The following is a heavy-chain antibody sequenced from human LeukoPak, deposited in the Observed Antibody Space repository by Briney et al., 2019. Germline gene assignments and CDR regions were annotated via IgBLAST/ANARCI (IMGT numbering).Heavy chain of an antibody. CDR2: INPNTGGT. CDR3: ARDSMVRGVIRIYYYYYMDV. CDR1: GYTFTDYY. J-gene: IGHJ6*03. V-gene: IGHV1-2*02. D-gene: IGHD3-10*01. Sequence: ASVKVSCKASGYTFTDYYLYWVRQAPGQGLEWMGWINPNTGGTNYAQKFQGRVTVTRDTSISTAYMELSRLTSDDTAVYFCARDSMVRGVIRIYYYYYMDVWGKGTTVTVSS.